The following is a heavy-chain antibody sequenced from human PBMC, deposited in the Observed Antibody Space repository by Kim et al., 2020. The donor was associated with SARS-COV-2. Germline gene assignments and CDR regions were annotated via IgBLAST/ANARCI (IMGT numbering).Heavy chain of an antibody. V-gene: IGHV3-48*02. D-gene: IGHD2-8*01. J-gene: IGHJ3*02. CDR3: ARGSNGAFDI. Sequence: ADSVKGRFTISRDNAKNSLFLQMNSLRDEDTAVYYCARGSNGAFDIWGQGTKVTVSS.